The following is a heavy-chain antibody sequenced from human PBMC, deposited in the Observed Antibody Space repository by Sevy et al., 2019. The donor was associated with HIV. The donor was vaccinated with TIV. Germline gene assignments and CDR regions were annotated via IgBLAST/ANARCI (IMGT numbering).Heavy chain of an antibody. CDR2: ISSSSSYI. CDR1: GFTFSSYS. V-gene: IGHV3-21*01. CDR3: ARSLTITMVQGVIDFTIATPGYYYYGMDV. J-gene: IGHJ6*02. D-gene: IGHD3-10*01. Sequence: GGSLRLSCAASGFTFSSYSMNWVRQAPGKGLEWVSSISSSSSYIYYADSVKGRFTISRDNAKNSLYLQMNSLRAEDTAVYYCARSLTITMVQGVIDFTIATPGYYYYGMDVWGQGTTVTVSS.